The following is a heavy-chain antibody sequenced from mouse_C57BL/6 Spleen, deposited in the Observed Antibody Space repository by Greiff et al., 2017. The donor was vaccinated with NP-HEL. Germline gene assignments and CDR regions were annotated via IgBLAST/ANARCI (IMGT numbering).Heavy chain of an antibody. J-gene: IGHJ2*01. D-gene: IGHD2-4*01. Sequence: EVKVEESGGGLVQPGGSMKLSCVASGFTFSNYWMNWVRQSPEKGLEWVAQIRLKSDNYATHYAESVKGRFNISRNDSKSSVYLQMNNLRAEDTGIYYCTYYDYDGYYFDYWGQGTTLTVSS. CDR2: IRLKSDNYAT. V-gene: IGHV6-3*01. CDR1: GFTFSNYW. CDR3: TYYDYDGYYFDY.